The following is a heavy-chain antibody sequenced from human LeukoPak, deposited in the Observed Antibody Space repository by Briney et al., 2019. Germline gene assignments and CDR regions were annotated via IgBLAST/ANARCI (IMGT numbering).Heavy chain of an antibody. D-gene: IGHD1-14*01. CDR3: ARRRYLTGIFDY. CDR1: GRSISSGSYY. Sequence: SQTLSLTCTGYGRSISSGSYYWRWIRQPGGKGLEGIGRIYTSGTTNYNPSLKSRVTISVDTSKNQFSLKLSSVTAADTAVYYCARRRYLTGIFDYWGQGTLVTVSS. CDR2: IYTSGTT. V-gene: IGHV4-61*02. J-gene: IGHJ4*02.